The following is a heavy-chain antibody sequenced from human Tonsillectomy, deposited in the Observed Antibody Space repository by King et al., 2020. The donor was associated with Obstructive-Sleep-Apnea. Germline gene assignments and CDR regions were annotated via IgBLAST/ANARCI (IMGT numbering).Heavy chain of an antibody. Sequence: QLQESGPGLVKPSETLSLTCTISGGSISSYYWSWIRQPPGQGLECIGYIYYSGSTNYNPSLKSRVTISVDTSKNQFSLKLSYVTAADTAVYYCARAEYYGSGIGYWGQGTLVTVSS. CDR2: IYYSGST. D-gene: IGHD3-10*01. CDR3: ARAEYYGSGIGY. J-gene: IGHJ4*02. CDR1: GGSISSYY. V-gene: IGHV4-59*08.